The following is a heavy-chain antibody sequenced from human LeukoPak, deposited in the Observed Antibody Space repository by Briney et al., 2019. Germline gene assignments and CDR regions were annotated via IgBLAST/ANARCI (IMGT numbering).Heavy chain of an antibody. CDR3: ASTSMGYQLLEPAY. V-gene: IGHV3-7*01. CDR1: GFTFSSYW. D-gene: IGHD2-2*01. CDR2: IKQDGSEN. J-gene: IGHJ4*02. Sequence: GGSLRLSCAASGFTFSSYWMSWVRQAPGKGLEWVAEIKQDGSENYYVDSVKGRFTISIDNAKNSLYLQMNSLRAEDTAVYYCASTSMGYQLLEPAYWGQGTLVTVSS.